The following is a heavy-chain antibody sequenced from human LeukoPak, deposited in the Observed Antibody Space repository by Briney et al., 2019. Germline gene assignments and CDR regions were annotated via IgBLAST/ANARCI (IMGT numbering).Heavy chain of an antibody. J-gene: IGHJ4*02. CDR3: ARDPPYCSGGSCYFSVFDY. Sequence: GGSLRLSCAASGFTFSSYSMNWVRQAPGKGLEWVSSISSSSSYIYYADSVKGRFTISRDNAKNSLYLQMNSLRAEDTAVYYCARDPPYCSGGSCYFSVFDYWGQGTLVTVSS. CDR1: GFTFSSYS. CDR2: ISSSSSYI. D-gene: IGHD2-15*01. V-gene: IGHV3-21*01.